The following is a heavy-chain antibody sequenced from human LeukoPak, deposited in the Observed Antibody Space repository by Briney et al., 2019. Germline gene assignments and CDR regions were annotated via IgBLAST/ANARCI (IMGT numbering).Heavy chain of an antibody. J-gene: IGHJ4*02. CDR1: GFTFSSYA. V-gene: IGHV3-30-3*01. CDR2: VSYDGSNK. D-gene: IGHD3-22*01. CDR3: ARTDMIVVVIAFDY. Sequence: GRSLRLSCAASGFTFSSYAMHWVRQAPGKGLEWVAVVSYDGSNKYYADSVKGRFTISRDNSKNTLYLQMNSLRAEDTAVYYCARTDMIVVVIAFDYWGQGTLVTVSS.